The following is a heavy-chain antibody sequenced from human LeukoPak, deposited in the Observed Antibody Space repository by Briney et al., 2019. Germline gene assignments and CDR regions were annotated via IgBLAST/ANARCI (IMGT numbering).Heavy chain of an antibody. Sequence: GGSLRLSCAASGFTFSSHWMNWVRQAPGKGLEWVAFIRYDGSNKYYADSVKGRFTVSRDNSKNTLYLQMNSLRAEDTAVYYCAKSPLVVVPAAIEYFDYWGQGTLVTVSS. CDR1: GFTFSSHW. J-gene: IGHJ4*02. CDR3: AKSPLVVVPAAIEYFDY. V-gene: IGHV3-30*02. D-gene: IGHD2-2*02. CDR2: IRYDGSNK.